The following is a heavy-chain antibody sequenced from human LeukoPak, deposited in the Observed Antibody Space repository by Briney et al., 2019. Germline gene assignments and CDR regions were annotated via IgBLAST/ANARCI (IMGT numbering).Heavy chain of an antibody. Sequence: PGGSLRLSCAASGFTFRTYGMHWVRQAPGKGLEWVAIIWYDGSTKYYAESVKGRFTISRDNSKNMLYLQMDSLRAEDTAEYYCARVSDYSNYFDLWGQGTLVTVSS. J-gene: IGHJ4*02. CDR1: GFTFRTYG. D-gene: IGHD4-11*01. CDR2: IWYDGSTK. CDR3: ARVSDYSNYFDL. V-gene: IGHV3-33*01.